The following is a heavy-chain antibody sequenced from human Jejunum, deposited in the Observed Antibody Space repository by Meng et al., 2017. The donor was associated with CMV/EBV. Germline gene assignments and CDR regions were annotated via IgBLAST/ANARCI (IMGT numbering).Heavy chain of an antibody. CDR3: ARLYCSSIDCYLRYFDL. CDR2: IYYSGTT. V-gene: IGHV4-39*01. CDR1: SISRIYYY. Sequence: SISRIYYYWGWIRQPPGKGLEWIGSIYYSGTTYYNLSLKSRVTTSVDTSKNQFSLKLSSVTAADTAVYYCARLYCSSIDCYLRYFDLWGRGTLVTVSS. J-gene: IGHJ2*01. D-gene: IGHD2-2*01.